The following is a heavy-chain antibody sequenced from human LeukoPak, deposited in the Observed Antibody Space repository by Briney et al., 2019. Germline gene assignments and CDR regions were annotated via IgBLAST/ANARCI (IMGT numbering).Heavy chain of an antibody. Sequence: GGSLRLSCAVSGITLSNYGMSWVRQAPGKGLEWVAGMSGSGGSTYYADSVKGRFTISRDNSKNTLYLQMNRLRAEDTAVYYCTKDRLGDYYFDYWGQGTLVTVSS. D-gene: IGHD4-17*01. J-gene: IGHJ4*02. CDR3: TKDRLGDYYFDY. CDR1: GITLSNYG. V-gene: IGHV3-23*01. CDR2: MSGSGGST.